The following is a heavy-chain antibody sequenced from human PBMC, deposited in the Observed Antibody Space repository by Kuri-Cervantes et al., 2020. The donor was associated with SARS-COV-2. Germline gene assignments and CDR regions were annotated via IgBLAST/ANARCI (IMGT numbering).Heavy chain of an antibody. Sequence: GGSLRLSCAASGFTFNKYGMNWVRQAPGKGLEWVSSISSSSSYIYYADSVKGRFTISRDNAKNSLYLQMNSLRAEDTAVYYCARDTLRRGHNDAFNIWGQGTMVTVSS. CDR2: ISSSSSYI. CDR1: GFTFNKYG. V-gene: IGHV3-21*01. D-gene: IGHD5-18*01. CDR3: ARDTLRRGHNDAFNI. J-gene: IGHJ3*02.